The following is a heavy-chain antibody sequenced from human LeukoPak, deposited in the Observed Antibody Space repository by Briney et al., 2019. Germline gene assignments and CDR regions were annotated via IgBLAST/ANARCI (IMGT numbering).Heavy chain of an antibody. CDR1: GFTFSSYW. J-gene: IGHJ6*03. V-gene: IGHV3-7*01. Sequence: GGSLRLSCAASGFTFSSYWMSWVRQAPGKGLEWVANIKQDGSEKYYVDSVKGRFTISRDNAKNSLYLQMNSLRAEDTAVYYCARGITGHDYGDYQTYYYYYYMDVWGKGTTVTVSS. CDR3: ARGITGHDYGDYQTYYYYYYMDV. D-gene: IGHD4-17*01. CDR2: IKQDGSEK.